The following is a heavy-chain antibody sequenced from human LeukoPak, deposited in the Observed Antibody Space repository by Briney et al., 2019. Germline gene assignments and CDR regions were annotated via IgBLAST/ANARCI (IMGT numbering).Heavy chain of an antibody. Sequence: SETLSLTCTVSGVSISSGSYYWSWIRQPAGKGLEWIGRIYTSGSTNYNPSLKSRVTISVDTSKNQFSLKLSSVTAADTAVYYCARVAPSWYSSSSSWFDPWGQGTLVTVSS. D-gene: IGHD6-6*01. CDR3: ARVAPSWYSSSSSWFDP. V-gene: IGHV4-61*02. CDR1: GVSISSGSYY. J-gene: IGHJ5*02. CDR2: IYTSGST.